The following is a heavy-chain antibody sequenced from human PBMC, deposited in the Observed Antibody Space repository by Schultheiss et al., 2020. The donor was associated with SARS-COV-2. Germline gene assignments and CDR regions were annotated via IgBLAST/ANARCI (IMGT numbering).Heavy chain of an antibody. J-gene: IGHJ4*02. CDR1: GYTFTSFG. CDR3: ASRSRITMIVTG. V-gene: IGHV1-18*01. D-gene: IGHD3-22*01. CDR2: ISGYDGNT. Sequence: ASVKVSCKASGYTFTSFGISWVRQAPGQGLEWMGWISGYDGNTNYAQKFQGRVTMTRNTSISTAYMELSSLRSEDTAVYYCASRSRITMIVTGWGQGTLVTVSS.